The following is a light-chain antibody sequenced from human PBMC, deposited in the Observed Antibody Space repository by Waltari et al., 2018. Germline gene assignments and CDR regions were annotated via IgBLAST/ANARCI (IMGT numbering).Light chain of an antibody. V-gene: IGLV2-11*01. Sequence: QSALTQPRSVSGSPGQSVTISCTGPSRDVGGYNFVPWYQHLPGKAPKLIIYDVSERPSGVPDRFSGSKSGNTASLTISGLQAEDEADYYCCSYAGSHTLGVFGTGTKVTVL. CDR1: SRDVGGYNF. J-gene: IGLJ1*01. CDR3: CSYAGSHTLGV. CDR2: DVS.